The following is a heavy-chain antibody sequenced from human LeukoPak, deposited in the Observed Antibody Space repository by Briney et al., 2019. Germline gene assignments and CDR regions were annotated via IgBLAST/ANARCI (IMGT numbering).Heavy chain of an antibody. Sequence: GASVKVSCKVSGYTLTELSMHWVRQAPGKGLEWMGGFDPEDGETIYAQKFQGRVTMTEDTSTDTAYMELGSLRSEDTAVYYCATSSYYDFWSGYDYWGQGTLVTASS. V-gene: IGHV1-24*01. CDR2: FDPEDGET. D-gene: IGHD3-3*01. CDR1: GYTLTELS. J-gene: IGHJ4*02. CDR3: ATSSYYDFWSGYDY.